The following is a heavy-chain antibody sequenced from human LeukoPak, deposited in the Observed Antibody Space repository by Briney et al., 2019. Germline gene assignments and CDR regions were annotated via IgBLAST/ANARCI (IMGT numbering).Heavy chain of an antibody. CDR1: GFTFNTYA. V-gene: IGHV3-64*01. CDR2: ITNNGGNT. CDR3: VRNSESSGYSHGDH. Sequence: GGSLRLSCAASGFTFNTYAMYWVRQAPGEGLEYVSGITNNGGNTFYANSVKDRFTISRDNSKNTLYLQMGSLRSEDTAVYYCVRNSESSGYSHGDHWGQGTLVTVSS. J-gene: IGHJ4*02. D-gene: IGHD3-22*01.